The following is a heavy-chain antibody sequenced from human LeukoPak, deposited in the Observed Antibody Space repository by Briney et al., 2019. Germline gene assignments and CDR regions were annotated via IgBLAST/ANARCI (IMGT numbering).Heavy chain of an antibody. Sequence: GGSLRLSCAASGFTFSTYSMNWVRQAPGKGLEWVSSISSSSIYIYYADSVKGRFTISRDNAKNSLYLQMNSLRPEDTAVYYCARERSPIHLPLYGMDVWGQGTTVTVSS. CDR1: GFTFSTYS. V-gene: IGHV3-21*01. J-gene: IGHJ6*02. D-gene: IGHD5-18*01. CDR2: ISSSSIYI. CDR3: ARERSPIHLPLYGMDV.